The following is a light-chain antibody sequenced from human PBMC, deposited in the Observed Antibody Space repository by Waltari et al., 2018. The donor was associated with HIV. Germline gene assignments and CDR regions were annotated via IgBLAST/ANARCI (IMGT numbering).Light chain of an antibody. CDR1: QTIGTW. CDR2: TAS. J-gene: IGKJ2*01. Sequence: DIQMTQSPSSVSASVGDRVTITCRASQTIGTWLAWYQQKPGKAPNLLIYTASTLQSGVPSRFSGSGSGTDFILTINSLQPEDSATYYCQQANSFPYTFGQGTKLEIK. CDR3: QQANSFPYT. V-gene: IGKV1D-12*01.